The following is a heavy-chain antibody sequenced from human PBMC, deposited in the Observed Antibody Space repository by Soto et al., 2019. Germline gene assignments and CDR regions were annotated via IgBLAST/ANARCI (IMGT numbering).Heavy chain of an antibody. CDR3: ARGLRRVVVVVAVNLYYYYGMDV. D-gene: IGHD2-15*01. Sequence: SVKVSCKASGGTFSSYAISWVRQAPGQGLEWMGGIIPIFGTANYAQKFQGRVTITADESTSTAYMELSSLRSEDTAVYYCARGLRRVVVVVAVNLYYYYGMDVWGQGTTVTVPS. J-gene: IGHJ6*02. CDR1: GGTFSSYA. V-gene: IGHV1-69*13. CDR2: IIPIFGTA.